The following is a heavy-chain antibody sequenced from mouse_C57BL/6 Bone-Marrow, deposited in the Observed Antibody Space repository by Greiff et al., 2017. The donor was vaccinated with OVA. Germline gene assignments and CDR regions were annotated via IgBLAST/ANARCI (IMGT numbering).Heavy chain of an antibody. Sequence: EVNLVESGGGLVQSGRSLRLSCATSGFTFSDFYMEWVRQAPGKGLEWIAASRNKANDYTTEYSASVKGRFIVSRDTSQSILYLQMNALRAEDTAIYYCAREYYGLDYWGQGTTLTVSS. D-gene: IGHD1-1*02. CDR2: SRNKANDYTT. J-gene: IGHJ2*01. V-gene: IGHV7-1*01. CDR1: GFTFSDFY. CDR3: AREYYGLDY.